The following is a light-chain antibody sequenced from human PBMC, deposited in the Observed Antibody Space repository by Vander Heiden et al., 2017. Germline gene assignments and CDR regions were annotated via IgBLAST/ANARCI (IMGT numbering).Light chain of an antibody. Sequence: EIVLTQSPGTLSLSPGERATLSCRASQSVTSSYLAWYQQKPGQAPRLLIYGASRRATGIPDRFRGSGSGTDFTLTISRLEPEDFAVYYCQLHGSSPRFTFGPGTKVDIK. CDR3: QLHGSSPRFT. J-gene: IGKJ3*01. CDR1: QSVTSSY. V-gene: IGKV3-20*01. CDR2: GAS.